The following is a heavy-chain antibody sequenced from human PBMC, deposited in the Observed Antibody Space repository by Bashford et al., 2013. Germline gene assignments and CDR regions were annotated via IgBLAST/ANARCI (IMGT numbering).Heavy chain of an antibody. CDR2: IIPALGVT. CDR3: ARSHETQQLVPTFDS. D-gene: IGHD6-13*01. J-gene: IGHJ4*02. Sequence: VASVKVSCKASGDTFSNSVISWVRQAPGQGLEWMGRIIPALGVTNYAQEFQDRVTITADESTSTVYMELSSLRSEDTAVFYCARSHETQQLVPTFDSWGQGTLVTVSS. CDR1: GDTFSNSV. V-gene: IGHV1-69*10.